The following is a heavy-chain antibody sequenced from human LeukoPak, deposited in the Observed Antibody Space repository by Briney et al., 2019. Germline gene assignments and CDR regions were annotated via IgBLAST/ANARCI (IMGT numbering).Heavy chain of an antibody. CDR1: GFTFSSYG. Sequence: GGTLRLSCAASGFTFSSYGMSWVRQAPGKGLEWVSAISGSGGSTYYADSVKGRFTISRDNSKNTLYLQMISLRAEDTAVYYCAKDSEDDFGDYLDYWGQGTLVTVSS. CDR3: AKDSEDDFGDYLDY. CDR2: ISGSGGST. J-gene: IGHJ4*02. V-gene: IGHV3-23*01. D-gene: IGHD4-17*01.